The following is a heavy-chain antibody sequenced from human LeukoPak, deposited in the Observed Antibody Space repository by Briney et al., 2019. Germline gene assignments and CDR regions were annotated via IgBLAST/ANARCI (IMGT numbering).Heavy chain of an antibody. D-gene: IGHD2-2*01. CDR3: ARHGGQSFSREDIVVVPAARPRRRGYYYGMDV. CDR2: IYPGDSDT. CDR1: GYSFTSYW. Sequence: GESLKISCKGSGYSFTSYWSGWVRQMPGKGLEWMGIIYPGDSDTRYSPSFQGQVTISADRSISTAYLQWSSLKASDTAMYYCARHGGQSFSREDIVVVPAARPRRRGYYYGMDVGGQGTTVTVSS. J-gene: IGHJ6*02. V-gene: IGHV5-51*01.